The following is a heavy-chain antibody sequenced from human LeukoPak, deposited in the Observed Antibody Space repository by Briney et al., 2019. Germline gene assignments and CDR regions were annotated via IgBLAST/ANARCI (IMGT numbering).Heavy chain of an antibody. CDR3: ARTLNYYDSSGYYGFYDAFDI. V-gene: IGHV4-34*01. J-gene: IGHJ3*02. CDR1: GGSFSGYY. Sequence: SETLSLTCAVYGGSFSGYYWSWIRQPPGKGLEWIGEINHSGSTNCNPSLKSRVTISVDTSKNQFSLKLSSVTAADTAVYYCARTLNYYDSSGYYGFYDAFDIWGQGTMVTVSS. D-gene: IGHD3-22*01. CDR2: INHSGST.